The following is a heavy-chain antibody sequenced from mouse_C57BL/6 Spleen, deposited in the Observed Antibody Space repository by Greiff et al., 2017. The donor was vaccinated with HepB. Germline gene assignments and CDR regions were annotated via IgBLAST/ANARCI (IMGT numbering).Heavy chain of an antibody. CDR3: ARGGSTTVEYDFDY. CDR1: GYTFTSYW. J-gene: IGHJ2*01. V-gene: IGHV1-55*01. D-gene: IGHD1-1*01. Sequence: VQLQQPGAELVKPGASVKLSCKASGYTFTSYWITWVKQRPGQGLEWIGDIYPGSGSTYYNEKFKSKATLTVDTSSSTAYMQLSSLTSEDSAVYYGARGGSTTVEYDFDYWGQGTTLTVSS. CDR2: IYPGSGST.